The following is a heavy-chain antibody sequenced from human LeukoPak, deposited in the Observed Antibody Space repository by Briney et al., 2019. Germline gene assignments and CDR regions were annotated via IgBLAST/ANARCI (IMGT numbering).Heavy chain of an antibody. Sequence: SETLSLTCAVYGGSFSGYYWSWIRQPPGKGLEWIGEINHSGSTNYNPSLKSRVTISVDTSKNQFSLKLSSVTAADTAVYYCAVEQGVDYWGQGTLVTVS. V-gene: IGHV4-34*01. CDR1: GGSFSGYY. D-gene: IGHD5-24*01. J-gene: IGHJ4*02. CDR3: AVEQGVDY. CDR2: INHSGST.